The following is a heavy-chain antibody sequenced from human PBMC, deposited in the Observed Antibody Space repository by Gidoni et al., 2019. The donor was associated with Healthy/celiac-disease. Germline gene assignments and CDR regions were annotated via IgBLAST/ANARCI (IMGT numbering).Heavy chain of an antibody. J-gene: IGHJ4*02. CDR2: IRSKAYGGTT. V-gene: IGHV3-49*05. D-gene: IGHD3-3*01. CDR3: TRDSPYDFWTPMFDY. CDR1: GFTFGDYA. Sequence: EVQLVESGGGLVKPGRSLRLSCTASGFTFGDYAMSWFRQAPGKGLEWVGFIRSKAYGGTTEYAASVKGRFTISRDDSKSIAYLQMNSLKTEDTAVYYCTRDSPYDFWTPMFDYWGQGTLVTVSS.